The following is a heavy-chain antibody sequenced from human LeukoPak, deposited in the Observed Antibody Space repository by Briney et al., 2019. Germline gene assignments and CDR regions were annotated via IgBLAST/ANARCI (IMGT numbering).Heavy chain of an antibody. D-gene: IGHD3-10*01. V-gene: IGHV3-7*01. CDR3: AREPGRHLFDS. CDR1: TFTFNNYW. J-gene: IGHJ5*01. Sequence: AGSLRLSCAAATFTFNNYWMSCVSQPQGKGLEWVANINEEGYGNTKVNSMKGRFTISRDNAKNSLYLEMNSLRVDDTAVYYWAREPGRHLFDSWGQGILVTVSS. CDR2: INEEGYGN.